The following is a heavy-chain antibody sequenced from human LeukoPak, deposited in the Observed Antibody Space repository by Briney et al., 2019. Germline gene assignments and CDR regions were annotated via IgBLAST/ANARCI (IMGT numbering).Heavy chain of an antibody. CDR1: GFTFSSYA. J-gene: IGHJ4*02. V-gene: IGHV3-30*14. Sequence: GGSLRLSCAASGFTFSSYAMHWVRQAPGKGLEWVAVISFDGSIKYNADSVKGRFTISRDNSKNTLYLQMNSLRAEDTAVYYCTTHAGHTSYELLNFDFWGQGTPVTVSS. CDR2: ISFDGSIK. CDR3: TTHAGHTSYELLNFDF. D-gene: IGHD2-15*01.